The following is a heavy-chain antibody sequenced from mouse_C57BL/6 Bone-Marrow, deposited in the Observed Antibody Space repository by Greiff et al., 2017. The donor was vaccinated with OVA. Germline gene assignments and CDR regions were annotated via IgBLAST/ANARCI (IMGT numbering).Heavy chain of an antibody. D-gene: IGHD1-1*01. CDR1: GYSFTGYF. J-gene: IGHJ2*01. Sequence: EVQLQESGPELVKPGDSVKISCKASGYSFTGYFMNWVMQSHGKSLEWIGRINPYNGDTFYNQKFKGKATLTVDKSSSTAHMELRSLTSEDSAVYYCAREAYYGSFYYFDYWGQGTTLTVSS. CDR2: INPYNGDT. CDR3: AREAYYGSFYYFDY. V-gene: IGHV1-20*01.